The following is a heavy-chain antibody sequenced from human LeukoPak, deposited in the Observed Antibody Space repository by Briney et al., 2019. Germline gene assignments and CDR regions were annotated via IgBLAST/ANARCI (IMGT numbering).Heavy chain of an antibody. J-gene: IGHJ4*02. D-gene: IGHD5-18*01. CDR3: ARAPTNTAMVDY. CDR2: IYYSGST. CDR1: GGSISSYY. Sequence: PSETLSLTCTVSGGSISSYYWGWIRQPPGKGLEWIGSIYYSGSTYYNPSLKSRVTISVDTSKNQFSLKLSSVTAADTAVYYCARAPTNTAMVDYWGQGTLVTVSS. V-gene: IGHV4-39*01.